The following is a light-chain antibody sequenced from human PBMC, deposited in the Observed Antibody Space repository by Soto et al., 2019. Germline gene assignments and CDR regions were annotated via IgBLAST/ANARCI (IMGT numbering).Light chain of an antibody. CDR2: GAS. CDR1: QSVSSSY. CDR3: QQYGST. J-gene: IGKJ1*01. Sequence: EIVLTQSPGTLSLSPGERATLPCRASQSVSSSYLAWYQQKPGQAPRLLIYGASSRATGIPDRFSGSGSGTDFTLTISRLEPEDFAVYYCQQYGSTFGQGTKVDI. V-gene: IGKV3-20*01.